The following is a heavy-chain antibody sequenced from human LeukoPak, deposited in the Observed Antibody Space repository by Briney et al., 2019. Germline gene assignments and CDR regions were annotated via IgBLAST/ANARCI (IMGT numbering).Heavy chain of an antibody. J-gene: IGHJ5*02. V-gene: IGHV3-30-3*01. CDR2: ISYDGSNK. CDR3: AKAGYSSSWVFDP. D-gene: IGHD6-13*01. Sequence: PGGSLRLSCAASGFTFSSYAMHWVRQAPGKGLEWVAVISYDGSNKYYADSVKGRFTISRDNSKNTLYLQMNSLRAEDTAVYYCAKAGYSSSWVFDPWGQGTLVTVSS. CDR1: GFTFSSYA.